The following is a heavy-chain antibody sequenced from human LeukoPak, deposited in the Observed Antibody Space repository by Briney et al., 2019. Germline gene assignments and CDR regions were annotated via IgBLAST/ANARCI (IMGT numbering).Heavy chain of an antibody. CDR3: ARRRITIFGVVSSRWFDP. D-gene: IGHD3-3*01. V-gene: IGHV4-61*01. CDR2: IYNGVNT. Sequence: SETLSLTCTVSGASVSSASYWTWIRQPPGKGVEWIAHIYNGVNTNYNPSLKSRVTISVDTSKNQFSLKLSSVTAADTAVYYCARRRITIFGVVSSRWFDPWGQGTLVTVSS. CDR1: GASVSSASY. J-gene: IGHJ5*02.